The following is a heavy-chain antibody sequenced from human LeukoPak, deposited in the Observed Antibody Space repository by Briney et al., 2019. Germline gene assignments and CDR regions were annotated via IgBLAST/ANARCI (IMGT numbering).Heavy chain of an antibody. V-gene: IGHV4-4*02. D-gene: IGHD3-10*01. J-gene: IGHJ4*02. Sequence: PSGTLSLTCAVSGGSISSSNWWSWIRQPPGKGLEWIGEIYHSGSTNYNPSLKSRVTISVDKSKTQFSLKLSSVTAADTAVYYCARGLMVRGWESFDFWGQGTLVTVSS. CDR1: GGSISSSNW. CDR2: IYHSGST. CDR3: ARGLMVRGWESFDF.